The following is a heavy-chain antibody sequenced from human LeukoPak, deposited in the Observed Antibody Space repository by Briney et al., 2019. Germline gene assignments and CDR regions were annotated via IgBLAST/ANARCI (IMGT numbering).Heavy chain of an antibody. J-gene: IGHJ4*02. CDR2: IYSGGST. Sequence: TGGSLRLSCAVSGFTVSSNYMTCVRQAPGKGLEWVSVIYSGGSTYYVDSVKGRFTISRDNSKNTVYLQMNRLRADDTAVYYCARDSDDSLDYWGQGTLVTVSS. V-gene: IGHV3-66*01. D-gene: IGHD3-22*01. CDR1: GFTVSSNY. CDR3: ARDSDDSLDY.